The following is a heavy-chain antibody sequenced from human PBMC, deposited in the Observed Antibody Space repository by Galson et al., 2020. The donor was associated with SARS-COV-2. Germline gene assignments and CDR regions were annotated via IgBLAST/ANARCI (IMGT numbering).Heavy chain of an antibody. J-gene: IGHJ2*01. CDR2: IYTGGST. V-gene: IGHV3-53*01. D-gene: IGHD3-9*01. CDR1: GFTVSSKY. CDR3: ARTGSYDISTGYVWYFDL. Sequence: GESLKISCAASGFTVSSKYMSWVRQAPAKGLEWVSVIYTGGSTYYADSVEGRFTISRDVSKNTLYLQMNSLRAEDTAIYYCARTGSYDISTGYVWYFDLWCRGTLVTVSS.